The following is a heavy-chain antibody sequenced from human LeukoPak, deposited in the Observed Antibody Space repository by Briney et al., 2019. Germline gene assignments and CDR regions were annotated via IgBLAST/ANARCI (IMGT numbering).Heavy chain of an antibody. V-gene: IGHV1-18*04. Sequence: GESLKISCKGSGYSFTSYWIGWVRQAPGQGLEWMGWISAYNGNTNYAQKLQGRVTMTTDTSTSTAYMELRSLRSDDTAVYYCARDLLERQCWFDPWGQGTLVTVSS. CDR3: ARDLLERQCWFDP. CDR2: ISAYNGNT. CDR1: GYSFTSYW. D-gene: IGHD5-24*01. J-gene: IGHJ5*02.